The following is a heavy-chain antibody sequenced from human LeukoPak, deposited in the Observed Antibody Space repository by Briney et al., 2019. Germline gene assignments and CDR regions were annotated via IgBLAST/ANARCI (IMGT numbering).Heavy chain of an antibody. J-gene: IGHJ3*02. D-gene: IGHD4-23*01. Sequence: QPGGSLRLSCVGSTFTFSDYGMHWVRQAPGKGLEWVAFIRNDGAKTYYADSAKGRFTISRDNSKNTLYLQMNSLRAEDTAVYYCARPSTTVVTLGAFDIWGQGTMVTVSS. CDR3: ARPSTTVVTLGAFDI. CDR2: IRNDGAKT. CDR1: TFTFSDYG. V-gene: IGHV3-30*02.